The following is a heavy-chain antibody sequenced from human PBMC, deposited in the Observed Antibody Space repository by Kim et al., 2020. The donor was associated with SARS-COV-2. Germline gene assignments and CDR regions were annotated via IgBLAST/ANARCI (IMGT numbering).Heavy chain of an antibody. CDR3: ARDRGGAEAGSPWFDP. Sequence: SETLSLTCSVSGVSIGSGSFYWSWIRQPAGKGLEWIGRVYKSGDATYNPSLRGRVTISVDTSMNQFSLRLNSVTAADTAVYYCARDRGGAEAGSPWFDPWGQGRLVTVSS. CDR1: GVSIGSGSFY. V-gene: IGHV4-61*02. CDR2: VYKSGDA. J-gene: IGHJ5*02. D-gene: IGHD3-16*01.